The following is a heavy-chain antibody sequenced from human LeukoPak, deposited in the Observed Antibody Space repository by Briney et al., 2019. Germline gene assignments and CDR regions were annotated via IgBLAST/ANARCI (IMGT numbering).Heavy chain of an antibody. CDR1: GYPFTTYG. CDR3: ARDRTSDYFHMQFDP. V-gene: IGHV1-18*01. D-gene: IGHD2/OR15-2a*01. J-gene: IGHJ5*02. CDR2: ISGYNGNT. Sequence: ASVKVSCKASGYPFTTYGISWVRQAPGQGLEWMGWISGYNGNTNYAQKFQGRVTMTRDTSISTAYMELSRLRSDDTAVYYCARDRTSDYFHMQFDPWGQGTLVTVSS.